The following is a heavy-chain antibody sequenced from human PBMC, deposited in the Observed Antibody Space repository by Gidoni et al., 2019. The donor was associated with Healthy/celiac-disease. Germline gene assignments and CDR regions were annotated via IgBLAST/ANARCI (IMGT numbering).Heavy chain of an antibody. J-gene: IGHJ4*02. D-gene: IGHD2-15*01. Sequence: QVHLVESGGGVVQPGRSLRLSCAASGFTFSSYGMNWVRQVPGKGLEWVAVIWYYGSNKYYADSVKGRFTISRDNSKNTLYLQMNSLRAEDTGVYYCARGRCSGGSCYFDYWGQGTLVTVSS. CDR1: GFTFSSYG. V-gene: IGHV3-33*01. CDR3: ARGRCSGGSCYFDY. CDR2: IWYYGSNK.